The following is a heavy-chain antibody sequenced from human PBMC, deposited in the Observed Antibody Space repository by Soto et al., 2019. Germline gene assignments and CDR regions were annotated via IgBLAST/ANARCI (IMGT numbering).Heavy chain of an antibody. CDR3: ARGQDIVVVVAATHYYYGMDV. CDR1: GFTFSNFW. D-gene: IGHD2-15*01. CDR2: IKQDGSEK. J-gene: IGHJ6*02. V-gene: IGHV3-7*03. Sequence: GGSLRLSCAASGFTFSNFWMSWVRQAPGKGLEWVANIKQDGSEKKYVDSVKGRFTISRDNAKNSLFLQMYSLRAEDTAVYYCARGQDIVVVVAATHYYYGMDVWGQGTTVTVSS.